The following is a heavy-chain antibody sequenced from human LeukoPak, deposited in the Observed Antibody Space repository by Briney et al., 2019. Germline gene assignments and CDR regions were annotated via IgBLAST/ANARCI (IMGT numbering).Heavy chain of an antibody. Sequence: GGSLRLSCAASGFTFSSYGFHWVRQAPGKGLEWVAFIWYDASHTHYAGSVKGRFSISRDNSNNNVYLQMNSLRAEDTAMYYCAKDVSTKVITPVVGFDIWGQGTIVTVSS. CDR1: GFTFSSYG. CDR3: AKDVSTKVITPVVGFDI. CDR2: IWYDASHT. D-gene: IGHD4-23*01. V-gene: IGHV3-30*02. J-gene: IGHJ3*02.